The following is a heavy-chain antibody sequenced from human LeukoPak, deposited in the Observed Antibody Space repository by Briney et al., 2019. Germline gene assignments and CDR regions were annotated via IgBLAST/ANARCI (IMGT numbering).Heavy chain of an antibody. V-gene: IGHV4-59*01. CDR2: IHYSGST. J-gene: IGHJ4*02. CDR3: AKFGGSFAILDY. D-gene: IGHD1-26*01. Sequence: PSETLSLTCTVSGGSISTYYWSWIRQPPGKGLEWIAYIHYSGSTNYNPSLKSRVTISVDTSRKHLSLKLSSVTAADTAVYYWAKFGGSFAILDYWGQGTLVTVSS. CDR1: GGSISTYY.